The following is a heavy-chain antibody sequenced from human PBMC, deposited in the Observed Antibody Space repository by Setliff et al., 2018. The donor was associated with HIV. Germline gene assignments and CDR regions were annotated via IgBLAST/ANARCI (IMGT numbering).Heavy chain of an antibody. J-gene: IGHJ4*02. Sequence: ASVKVSCKASGGTFSSYAISWVRQAPGQGLEWMGGINAGNGDTRYSQKFQGRIYITRDTSATTVYMELSRLRSEDTGLYYCARGGPFLPFYFNFWGQGTLVTVSS. CDR3: ARGGPFLPFYFNF. CDR1: GGTFSSYA. D-gene: IGHD3-16*01. V-gene: IGHV1-3*01. CDR2: INAGNGDT.